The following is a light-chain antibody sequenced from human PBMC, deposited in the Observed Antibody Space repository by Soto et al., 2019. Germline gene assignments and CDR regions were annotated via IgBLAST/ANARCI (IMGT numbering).Light chain of an antibody. V-gene: IGKV3-20*01. J-gene: IGKJ2*01. CDR3: QQYGSSPYT. CDR1: QSIGSN. Sequence: EIVMTQSPATLSVSPGERATLSCRASQSIGSNLAWYQQKPGQAPRLLIYAASIRATGIPDRFSGTGSGTDFTLTISRLEPEDFAVYYCQQYGSSPYTFGLGTKLEIK. CDR2: AAS.